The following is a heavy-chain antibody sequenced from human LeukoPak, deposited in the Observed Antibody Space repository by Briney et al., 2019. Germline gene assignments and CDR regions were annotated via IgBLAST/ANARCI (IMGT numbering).Heavy chain of an antibody. CDR1: GYTFTSYY. V-gene: IGHV1-46*01. CDR2: INPSGGST. CDR3: ARDLARSPIQLWQPDFDY. Sequence: ASVKVSCKASGYTFTSYYMHWVRQAPGQGLEWMGIINPSGGSTSYAQKLQGRVTMTTDTSTSTAYMELRSLRSDDTAVYYCARDLARSPIQLWQPDFDYWGQGTLVTVSS. J-gene: IGHJ4*02. D-gene: IGHD5-18*01.